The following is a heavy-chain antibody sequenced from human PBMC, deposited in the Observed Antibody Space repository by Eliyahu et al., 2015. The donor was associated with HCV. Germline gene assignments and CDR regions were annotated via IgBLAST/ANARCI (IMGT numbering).Heavy chain of an antibody. J-gene: IGHJ6*02. CDR2: ITISGGNT. Sequence: EVQLLESGGGLVQPGGSLRLXCAASGFTFSSNAMSWVRXAPGKGLEXXSAITISGGNTYYADSVKGRFTISRDNSKNTLYLQMNSLRAEDTAVYYCANFVDTANYGMDVWGQGTTVTVSS. V-gene: IGHV3-23*01. CDR3: ANFVDTANYGMDV. D-gene: IGHD5-18*01. CDR1: GFTFSSNA.